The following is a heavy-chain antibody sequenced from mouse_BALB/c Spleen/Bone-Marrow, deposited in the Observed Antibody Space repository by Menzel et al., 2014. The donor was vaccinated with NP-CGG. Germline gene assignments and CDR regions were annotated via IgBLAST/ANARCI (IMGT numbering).Heavy chain of an antibody. V-gene: IGHV14-3*02. Sequence: EVKLVESGAELVKPGASVKLSCTASGFNIKDTYMHWVKQRPEQGLEWLGRVDPANGNTKYDPKFQGKATITADTSSNTAYLQLSSLTSEDTAVYYCATYYRYDRRFAYWGQGTLVTVSA. CDR3: ATYYRYDRRFAY. CDR2: VDPANGNT. D-gene: IGHD2-14*01. CDR1: GFNIKDTY. J-gene: IGHJ3*01.